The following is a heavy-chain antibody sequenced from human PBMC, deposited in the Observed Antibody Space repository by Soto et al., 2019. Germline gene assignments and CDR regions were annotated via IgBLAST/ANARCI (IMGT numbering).Heavy chain of an antibody. D-gene: IGHD4-17*01. CDR2: ISYDGINK. Sequence: QVQLVESGGGVVQPGRSLRLSCAASGFTFSSYGMHWVRQAPGKGLEWVAFISYDGINKYYADSVKGRFTISRDNSKNTLYLQMSSLRAEETAVYYCAKDGWVRQLRSYFDYWGQGTLVTVSS. CDR1: GFTFSSYG. J-gene: IGHJ4*02. CDR3: AKDGWVRQLRSYFDY. V-gene: IGHV3-30*18.